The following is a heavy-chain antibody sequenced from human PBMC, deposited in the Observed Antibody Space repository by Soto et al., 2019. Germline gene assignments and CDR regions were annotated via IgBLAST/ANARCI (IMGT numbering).Heavy chain of an antibody. CDR2: ISYDGSNK. Sequence: QVQLVESGGGVVQPGRSLRLSCAASGFTFSSYAMHWVRQAPGKGLEWVAVISYDGSNKYYADSVKGRFTISRDNSKNKLYLQMNSLRAEDTAVYYCASPRNYYYYGMDVWGQGTTVTVSS. CDR1: GFTFSSYA. J-gene: IGHJ6*02. CDR3: ASPRNYYYYGMDV. V-gene: IGHV3-30-3*01.